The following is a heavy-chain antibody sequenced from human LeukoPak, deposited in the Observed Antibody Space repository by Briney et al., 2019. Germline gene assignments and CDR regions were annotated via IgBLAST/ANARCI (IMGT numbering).Heavy chain of an antibody. D-gene: IGHD1-14*01. J-gene: IGHJ4*03. CDR3: AKAQPGYFDY. CDR1: GFTFSSYS. CDR2: IGGRGVST. Sequence: GGSLRLSCAASGFTFSSYSMNWVRQAPGKGLEWVSSIGGRGVSTYYADSVKGRFTISGDISKSTLYLLMDSLRAEDTAIYYCAKAQPGYFDYWGQGTLVTVSS. V-gene: IGHV3-23*01.